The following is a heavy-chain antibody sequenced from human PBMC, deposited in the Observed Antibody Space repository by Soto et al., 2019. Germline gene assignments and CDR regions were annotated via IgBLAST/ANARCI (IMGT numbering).Heavy chain of an antibody. J-gene: IGHJ3*02. V-gene: IGHV1-2*04. CDR2: INPNSGGT. D-gene: IGHD2-8*01. Sequence: AAVKVSCKASGDTSTGSYMRWGRQAPGQGLEWIGWINPNSGGTNYAQRFQGWVTMTRDPSNSTAYMELVWLRADDPGVYSCARDQGYCTNRVCYTYAFDIWGQGTMGT. CDR1: GDTSTGSY. CDR3: ARDQGYCTNRVCYTYAFDI.